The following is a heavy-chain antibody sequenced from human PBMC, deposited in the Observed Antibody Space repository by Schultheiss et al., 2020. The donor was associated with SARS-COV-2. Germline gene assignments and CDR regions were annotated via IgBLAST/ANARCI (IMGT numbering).Heavy chain of an antibody. D-gene: IGHD3-3*01. J-gene: IGHJ2*01. CDR1: GYTFTSYA. CDR3: ARDRYDFWSGYVSYWYFDL. CDR2: IIPIFGTA. V-gene: IGHV1-69*13. Sequence: SVKVSCKASGYTFTSYAMHWVRQAPGQGLEWMGGIIPIFGTANYAQKFQGRVTITADESTSTAYMELSSLRSEDTAVYYCARDRYDFWSGYVSYWYFDLWGRGTLVTVSS.